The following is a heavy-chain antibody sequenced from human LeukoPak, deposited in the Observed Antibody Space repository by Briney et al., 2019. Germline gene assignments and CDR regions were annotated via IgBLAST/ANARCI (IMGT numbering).Heavy chain of an antibody. V-gene: IGHV4-39*07. J-gene: IGHJ5*02. Sequence: SETLSLTCTVSSGSISTSNYYWGWVRQPPGKALEWIGNIFYSGSTYYSPSLKSRVTISLDTSRNQFSLKLNSVTAADTAVYYCAREPRYYDILTGYYRDRNWFDPWGQGTLVTVSS. CDR1: SGSISTSNYY. CDR3: AREPRYYDILTGYYRDRNWFDP. D-gene: IGHD3-9*01. CDR2: IFYSGST.